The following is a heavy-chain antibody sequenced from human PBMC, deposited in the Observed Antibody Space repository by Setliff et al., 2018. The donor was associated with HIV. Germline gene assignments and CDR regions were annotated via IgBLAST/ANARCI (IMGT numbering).Heavy chain of an antibody. CDR2: ISGYKGNT. CDR3: ARDVDTATYYYYGMDV. J-gene: IGHJ6*02. D-gene: IGHD5-18*01. Sequence: ASVKVSCKASGYKFTDYYIHWVRPAPGQGLEWLGWISGYKGNTNYSQKLQGRVTMTTATSTSTAYMELSSLRSEDTAVYYCARDVDTATYYYYGMDVWGQGTTVTVSS. V-gene: IGHV1-18*04. CDR1: GYKFTDYY.